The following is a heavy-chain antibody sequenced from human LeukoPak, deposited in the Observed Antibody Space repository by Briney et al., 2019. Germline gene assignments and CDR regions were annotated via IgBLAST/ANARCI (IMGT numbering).Heavy chain of an antibody. CDR3: AGHSVIAVAGTRSHAEYFQH. CDR2: ITTYNSNT. CDR1: GYTFTSYG. D-gene: IGHD6-19*01. J-gene: IGHJ1*01. V-gene: IGHV1-18*04. Sequence: ASVKVSCKASGYTFTSYGISWVRQPPGQGLEWMGWITTYNSNTNYAQKLQGRVTMTTDTSTSTAYMELRSLRSDDTAVYYCAGHSVIAVAGTRSHAEYFQHWGQGTLVTVSS.